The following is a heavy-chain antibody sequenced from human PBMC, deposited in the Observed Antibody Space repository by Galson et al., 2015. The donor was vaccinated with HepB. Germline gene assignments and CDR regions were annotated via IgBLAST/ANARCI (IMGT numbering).Heavy chain of an antibody. J-gene: IGHJ4*02. Sequence: PALVKPTQTLTLTCTFSGFSLSTSGVGVGWIRQPPGKALEWLALIYWDDDKRYSPSLKSRLTITKDTSKNQVVLTMTNMDPVDTATYYCAHFSSTALALVYWGQGTLVTVSS. CDR2: IYWDDDK. CDR1: GFSLSTSGVG. CDR3: AHFSSTALALVY. V-gene: IGHV2-5*02. D-gene: IGHD2-2*01.